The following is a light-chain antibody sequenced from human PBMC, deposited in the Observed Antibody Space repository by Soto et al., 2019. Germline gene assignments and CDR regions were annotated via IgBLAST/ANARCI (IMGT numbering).Light chain of an antibody. CDR2: GAS. V-gene: IGKV1-39*01. J-gene: IGKJ1*01. CDR3: QQSYSTPWT. Sequence: DIPMTQSPSSLSASVGDRVTITCRASESIDIYLNWYQQKPGEAPRLLVYGASTLQRGVPSRFSASGSGTRVTLTISSLQPEDAATYFCQQSYSTPWTFGQGTKVEI. CDR1: ESIDIY.